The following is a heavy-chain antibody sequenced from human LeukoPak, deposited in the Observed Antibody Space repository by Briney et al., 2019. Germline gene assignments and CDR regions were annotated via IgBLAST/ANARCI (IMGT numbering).Heavy chain of an antibody. CDR1: GGSIRSYY. V-gene: IGHV4-59*01. CDR3: ARAVAAPYYFDS. J-gene: IGHJ4*02. CDR2: IYYSGST. D-gene: IGHD2-15*01. Sequence: SETLSLTCTVFGGSIRSYYWSWIRQPPGEGLEWTGYIYYSGSTNYNPSLKSRVTISVDTSKNQFSLKLSSVAAADAAVYYCARAVAAPYYFDSWGQGTLVTVSS.